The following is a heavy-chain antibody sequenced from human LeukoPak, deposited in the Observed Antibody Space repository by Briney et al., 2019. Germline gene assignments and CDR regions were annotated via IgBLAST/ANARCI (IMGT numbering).Heavy chain of an antibody. CDR1: GFTFDDYA. Sequence: GGSLRLSCAASGFTFDDYAMHWVRQAPGKGLEWVSGISWSSGSIGYADSVKGRFTISRDNAKNSLYLQMNSLRAEDTALYYCAKDHSVVITTGFDYWGQGTLVTVSS. V-gene: IGHV3-9*01. CDR2: ISWSSGSI. D-gene: IGHD3-22*01. J-gene: IGHJ4*02. CDR3: AKDHSVVITTGFDY.